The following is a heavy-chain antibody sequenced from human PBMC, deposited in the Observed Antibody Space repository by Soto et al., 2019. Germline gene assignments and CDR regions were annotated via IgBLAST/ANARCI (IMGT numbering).Heavy chain of an antibody. CDR1: GYSFATSG. Sequence: QVKLVQSGTEVKKPGASIKVSCKASGYSFATSGMSWVRQAPGQGLEWMGWISVYNGNRNYEQNLQDRVTMTTDTSTNTAYLEVRNLISDDTAVYYCARAGQYYDASGYANWGQGTLVTVSS. V-gene: IGHV1-18*01. CDR3: ARAGQYYDASGYAN. J-gene: IGHJ4*02. CDR2: ISVYNGNR. D-gene: IGHD3-22*01.